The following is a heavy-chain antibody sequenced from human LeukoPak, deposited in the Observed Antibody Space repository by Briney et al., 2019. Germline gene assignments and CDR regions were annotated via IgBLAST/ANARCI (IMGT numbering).Heavy chain of an antibody. CDR1: GYTFTSYD. Sequence: ASVKVSCKASGYTFTSYDINWVRQATGQGLEWMGWMNPNSGNTGYAQKFQGRVTMTRNTSISTAYMELSSLRSEDTAVYYCARGKQQLEIYYFDYWGQGTLVTVSS. CDR3: ARGKQQLEIYYFDY. D-gene: IGHD6-13*01. V-gene: IGHV1-8*01. J-gene: IGHJ4*02. CDR2: MNPNSGNT.